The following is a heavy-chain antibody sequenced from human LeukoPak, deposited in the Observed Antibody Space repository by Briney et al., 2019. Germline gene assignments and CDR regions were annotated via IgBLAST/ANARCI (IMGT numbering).Heavy chain of an antibody. CDR1: GFTFSSYV. CDR2: ISYDGSNE. Sequence: GGSLRLSCAASGFTFSSYVMHWVRQAPGKGLEWVAIISYDGSNEYYADSVKGRFTISRDNAKNSLYLQMNSLRADDTAVYYCARTRGYSSSPIRTPCFDYWGQGTLVTVSS. CDR3: ARTRGYSSSPIRTPCFDY. V-gene: IGHV3-30*04. D-gene: IGHD6-6*01. J-gene: IGHJ4*02.